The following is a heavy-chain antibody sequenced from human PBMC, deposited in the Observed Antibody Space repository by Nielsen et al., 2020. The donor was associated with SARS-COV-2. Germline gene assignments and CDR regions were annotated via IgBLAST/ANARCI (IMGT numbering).Heavy chain of an antibody. CDR1: GFTFSSYE. J-gene: IGHJ6*02. Sequence: GGSLRLTCAASGFTFSSYEMNWVRQAPGKGLEWVSYISSSGSTIYYADSVKGRFTISRYNAKISLYLQMTSLRAEATAVYYCAREVATIGAMDVWGQGTTVTVSS. CDR2: ISSSGSTI. V-gene: IGHV3-48*03. CDR3: AREVATIGAMDV. D-gene: IGHD5-12*01.